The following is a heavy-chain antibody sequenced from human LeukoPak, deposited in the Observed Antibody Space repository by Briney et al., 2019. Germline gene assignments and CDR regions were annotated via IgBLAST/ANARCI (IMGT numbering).Heavy chain of an antibody. V-gene: IGHV3-30-3*01. Sequence: GGALRLSCAASGFTFSSYAMHWVRQAPGKGLEWVPGTSSDGNIEYYADSVKGRFTISRDNSKNTLYLQMNSLRGEDTGVYYCARDPVPATARHFDYWGQGTLVTVSS. J-gene: IGHJ4*02. D-gene: IGHD1-1*01. CDR3: ARDPVPATARHFDY. CDR1: GFTFSSYA. CDR2: TSSDGNIE.